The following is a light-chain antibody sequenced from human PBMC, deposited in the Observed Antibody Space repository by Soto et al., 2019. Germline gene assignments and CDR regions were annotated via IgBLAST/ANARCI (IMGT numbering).Light chain of an antibody. CDR2: EVS. J-gene: IGLJ3*02. V-gene: IGLV2-14*01. Sequence: QSALTQPASVSGSPGQPITISCTGTSSDVGGSNYVSWYQQHPGKAPKLMIYEVSDRPSGVSNRFSGSKSGNTASLPISELQAEDEADYYCSSYTSSSSRVFGGGTQLTVL. CDR1: SSDVGGSNY. CDR3: SSYTSSSSRV.